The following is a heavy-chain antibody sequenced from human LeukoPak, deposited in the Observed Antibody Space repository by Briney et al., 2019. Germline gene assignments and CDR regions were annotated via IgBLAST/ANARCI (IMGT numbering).Heavy chain of an antibody. D-gene: IGHD4-23*01. CDR3: AKDYGGDPFDF. Sequence: GGSLRLSCAASGFAFSNYAMSWVRQAPGKGLEWVSTISPTGDDTFYADSAKGRFTISRDNSKNTLFLQMSSLRAEDTAVYYCAKDYGGDPFDFWGQGTLVTVSS. CDR2: ISPTGDDT. J-gene: IGHJ4*02. CDR1: GFAFSNYA. V-gene: IGHV3-23*01.